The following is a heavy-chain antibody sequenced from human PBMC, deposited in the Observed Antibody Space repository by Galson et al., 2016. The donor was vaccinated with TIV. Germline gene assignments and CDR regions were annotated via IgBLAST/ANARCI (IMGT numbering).Heavy chain of an antibody. CDR3: ATVAWFPGLSLDN. J-gene: IGHJ4*02. CDR2: FDPEVSKT. Sequence: SVKVSCKVSGDSLSELVMHWVRQGTGKGLEWMGGFDPEVSKTVYAQKFQGRLTMTADTSRDTAYMELGSLTFEDTAVYYCATVAWFPGLSLDNWGQGTLVTVSS. D-gene: IGHD2/OR15-2a*01. CDR1: GDSLSELV. V-gene: IGHV1-24*01.